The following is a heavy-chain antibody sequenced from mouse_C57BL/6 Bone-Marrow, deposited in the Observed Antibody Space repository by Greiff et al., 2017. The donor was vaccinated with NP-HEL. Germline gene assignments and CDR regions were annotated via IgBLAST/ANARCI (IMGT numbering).Heavy chain of an antibody. CDR3: VRVRSHWYFDV. V-gene: IGHV5-12*01. Sequence: EVKLLESGGGLVQPGGSLKLSCAASGFTFSDYYMYWVRQTPGKRLEWVAYISNGGGSTYYPDTVKGRFTISRDNAKNTLYLQMSRLKSEDTAMYYCVRVRSHWYFDVWGTGTTVTVSS. D-gene: IGHD1-1*01. CDR2: ISNGGGST. J-gene: IGHJ1*03. CDR1: GFTFSDYY.